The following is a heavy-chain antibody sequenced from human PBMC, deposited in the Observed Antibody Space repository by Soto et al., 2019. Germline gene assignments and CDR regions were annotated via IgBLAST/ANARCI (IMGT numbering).Heavy chain of an antibody. CDR2: ISPHNGNT. J-gene: IGHJ5*02. CDR3: ARAWYFHP. Sequence: QVQLVQSGAEVKKPGASVKVSCKASGYSPYNYGIAWVRQAPGQGLEWMGWISPHNGNTYYAEKVQGRVTMTTQTPTSTAHMALRRLTSEDAAMYYCARAWYFHPWGQGTLVTVSS. V-gene: IGHV1-18*04. CDR1: GYSPYNYG. D-gene: IGHD6-13*01.